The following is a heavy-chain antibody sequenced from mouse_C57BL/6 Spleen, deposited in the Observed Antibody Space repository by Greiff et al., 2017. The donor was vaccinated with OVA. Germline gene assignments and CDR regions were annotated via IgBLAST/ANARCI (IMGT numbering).Heavy chain of an antibody. CDR3: ARRSHFDY. CDR2: IDPSDSYT. Sequence: QVQLQQPGAELVMPGASVKLSCKASGYTFTSYWMHWVKQRPGQGLEWIGEIDPSDSYTNYNQKFKGKSTLSVDKSSSTAYMQLSSLTSEDSAVYYCARRSHFDYWGQGTTLTVSS. J-gene: IGHJ2*01. CDR1: GYTFTSYW. D-gene: IGHD6-2*01. V-gene: IGHV1-69*01.